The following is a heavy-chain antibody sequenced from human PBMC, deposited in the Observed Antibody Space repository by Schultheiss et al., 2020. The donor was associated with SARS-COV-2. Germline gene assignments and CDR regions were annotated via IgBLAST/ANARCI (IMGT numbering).Heavy chain of an antibody. CDR2: ISNDGSNK. CDR1: GFPFSSYA. Sequence: GGSLRLSCAASGFPFSSYAMHWVRQAPAKGLEWVSVISNDGSNKYYADSVKGRFTISRDNSKNTLYLQMNSLRAEDTAVYYCARGSPLWTRTGCVDIWGQGTMVTVS. J-gene: IGHJ3*02. CDR3: ARGSPLWTRTGCVDI. D-gene: IGHD3-16*01. V-gene: IGHV3-30*04.